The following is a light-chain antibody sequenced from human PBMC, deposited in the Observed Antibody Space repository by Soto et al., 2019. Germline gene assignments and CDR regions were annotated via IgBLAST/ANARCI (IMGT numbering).Light chain of an antibody. J-gene: IGKJ5*01. Sequence: EIGSTQSPSTLSLSPGERAPLSCRASQSVSSYLAWYQQKPGQAPRLLISAASGRATGIPDRFSGSGSGTEFTLTISSLQSEDFAVYYCQQYNNWPITFGQGARMKV. CDR1: QSVSSY. CDR3: QQYNNWPIT. V-gene: IGKV3D-15*01. CDR2: AAS.